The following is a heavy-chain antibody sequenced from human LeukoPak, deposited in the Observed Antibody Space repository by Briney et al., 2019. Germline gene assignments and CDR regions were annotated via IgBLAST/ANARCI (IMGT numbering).Heavy chain of an antibody. CDR2: ISSSSSYI. V-gene: IGHV3-21*01. Sequence: PGGSLRLSCAASGFTFSSYSMNWVRQAPGKGLEWVSSISSSSSYIYYADSVKGRFTISRDNAKNSLYLRMNSLRAEDTAVYYCASGGNSLHAFDIWGQGTMVTVSS. D-gene: IGHD4-23*01. CDR1: GFTFSSYS. J-gene: IGHJ3*02. CDR3: ASGGNSLHAFDI.